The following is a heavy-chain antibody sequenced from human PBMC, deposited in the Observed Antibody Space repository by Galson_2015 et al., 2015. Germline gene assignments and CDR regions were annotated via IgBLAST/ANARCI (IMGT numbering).Heavy chain of an antibody. CDR3: ARESITMVRGVTISRYFDY. J-gene: IGHJ4*02. D-gene: IGHD3-10*01. Sequence: MSGSGTTTYYANSVKGRFTISRDNSKNTLYLQMGSLRAEDMAVYYCARESITMVRGVTISRYFDYWGQGTLVTVSS. V-gene: IGHV3-64*01. CDR2: MSGSGTTT.